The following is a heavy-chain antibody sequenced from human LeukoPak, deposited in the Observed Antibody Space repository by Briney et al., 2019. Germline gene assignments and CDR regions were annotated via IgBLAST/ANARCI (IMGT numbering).Heavy chain of an antibody. CDR2: ISYDGNNK. J-gene: IGHJ4*02. CDR1: GFIFSTYA. V-gene: IGHV3-30-3*01. D-gene: IGHD4-17*01. CDR3: ARDTYGCDY. Sequence: GRSLRLSCAASGFIFSTYAMHWVRQAPGKGLEWVAVISYDGNNKYYADSVKGRFTITRDNSKNTLYLQMNSLRAEDTAMYYCARDTYGCDYWGQGTLVTVSS.